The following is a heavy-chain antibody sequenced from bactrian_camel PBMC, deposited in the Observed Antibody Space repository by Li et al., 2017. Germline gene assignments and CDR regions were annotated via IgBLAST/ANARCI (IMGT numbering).Heavy chain of an antibody. J-gene: IGHJ4*01. V-gene: IGHV3S6*01. Sequence: HVQLVESGGGSVQSGGALMLSCAVSTFAFSNAWMTWVRQAPGKGLEWVSAILSDVSTTYYVDSVKGRFTISRDNSKNTVYLQLNSLKTEDAAMYYCARGVSTDSRGQGTQVTVS. CDR3: ARGVSTDS. CDR2: ILSDVSTT. CDR1: TFAFSNAW.